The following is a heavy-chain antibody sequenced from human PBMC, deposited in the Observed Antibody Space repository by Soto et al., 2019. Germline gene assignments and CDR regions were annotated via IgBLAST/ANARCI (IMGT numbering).Heavy chain of an antibody. J-gene: IGHJ6*04. Sequence: SVKGRVTISRDNAKNSLYLQMNSLRVEDTGVYYCARDDYTYYGLGVWGKGNTVTVAS. CDR3: ARDDYTYYGLGV. V-gene: IGHV3-48*03.